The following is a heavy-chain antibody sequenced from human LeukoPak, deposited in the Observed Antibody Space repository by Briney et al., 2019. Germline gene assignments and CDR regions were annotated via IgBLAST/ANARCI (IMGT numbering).Heavy chain of an antibody. V-gene: IGHV3-9*01. D-gene: IGHD2-2*01. J-gene: IGHJ4*02. CDR3: AKDLDCSSASCRPDY. CDR1: GFTFDDYA. Sequence: GRSLRLSCAASGFTFDDYAMHWVRQAPGKSLEWVSGISWNSGSIGYADSVKGRFTISRDNSKSTLYLQMNSLRAEDTAVYYCAKDLDCSSASCRPDYWGQGTLVTVSS. CDR2: ISWNSGSI.